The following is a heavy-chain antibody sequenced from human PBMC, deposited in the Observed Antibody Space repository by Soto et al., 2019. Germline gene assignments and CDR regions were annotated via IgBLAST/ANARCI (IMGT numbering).Heavy chain of an antibody. Sequence: EVQLLESGGGVVQTGGSLRLSCAASGFTFSSYPMSWVRQAPGKGLEWVSGISGGGATTYYADSVKGRFTISRDNSMNTLYLQLNSRRADDTAVYYWARYTVTTPFDYWGQGTRVTVSS. V-gene: IGHV3-23*01. CDR2: ISGGGATT. D-gene: IGHD4-17*01. CDR3: ARYTVTTPFDY. CDR1: GFTFSSYP. J-gene: IGHJ4*02.